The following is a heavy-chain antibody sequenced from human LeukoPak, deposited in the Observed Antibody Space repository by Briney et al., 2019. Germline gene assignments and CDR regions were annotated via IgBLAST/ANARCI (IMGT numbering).Heavy chain of an antibody. CDR1: GGSISGGSYY. CDR3: ARGRRDWGSYYYHMDV. CDR2: IYTSGST. J-gene: IGHJ6*03. V-gene: IGHV4-61*02. Sequence: SQTLSLTCTVSGGSISGGSYYWSGIRQPARKGLEWIGRIYTSGSTNYNPSLKSRVTISVDTSKNQFSLKVSSVTAADTAVYYCARGRRDWGSYYYHMDVWGKGTTVTVSS. D-gene: IGHD7-27*01.